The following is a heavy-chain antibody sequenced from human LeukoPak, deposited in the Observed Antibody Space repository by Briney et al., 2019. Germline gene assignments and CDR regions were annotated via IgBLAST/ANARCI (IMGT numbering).Heavy chain of an antibody. D-gene: IGHD2-15*01. CDR2: IYYSRST. CDR3: ARGRCSGGSCYTDY. V-gene: IGHV4-39*07. J-gene: IGHJ4*02. CDR1: GGSISSSSYY. Sequence: SETLSLTCTVSGGSISSSSYYWGWIRQPPGKGLEWIGSIYYSRSTNYNPSLKSRVTISVDTSKNQFSLKLSSVTAADTAVYYCARGRCSGGSCYTDYWGQGTLVTVSS.